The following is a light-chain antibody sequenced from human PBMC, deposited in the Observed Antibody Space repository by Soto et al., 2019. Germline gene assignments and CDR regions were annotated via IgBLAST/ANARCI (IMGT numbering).Light chain of an antibody. CDR2: EVS. CDR3: SSYTSSSTVYV. J-gene: IGLJ1*01. V-gene: IGLV2-14*01. CDR1: SSDVGGYNY. Sequence: QSALTQPASVSGSPGQSITISCTGTSSDVGGYNYVSWYQQHPGKAPKLMIYEVSNRPSGVSNRFSGSKSGNTASLTISGLQAEEEADYYCSSYTSSSTVYVLGTAKKFTV.